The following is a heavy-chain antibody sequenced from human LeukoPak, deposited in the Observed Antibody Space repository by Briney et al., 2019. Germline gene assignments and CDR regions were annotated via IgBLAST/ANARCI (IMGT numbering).Heavy chain of an antibody. J-gene: IGHJ3*02. D-gene: IGHD2-15*01. Sequence: GGSLRLSCAASAFSVGSNYMTWVRQAPGKGLEWLSYIDSNSRTIHYADSVRGRFTISRDNAKNSLFLQMNSLRAEDTAVYYCVREYCSGGSCSDAFDIWGQGTMVTVSS. CDR2: IDSNSRTI. CDR3: VREYCSGGSCSDAFDI. V-gene: IGHV3-48*04. CDR1: AFSVGSNY.